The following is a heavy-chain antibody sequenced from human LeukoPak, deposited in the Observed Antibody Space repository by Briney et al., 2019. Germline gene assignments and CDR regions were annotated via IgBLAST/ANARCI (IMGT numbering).Heavy chain of an antibody. Sequence: PGGSLRLSCAASGFTFSSYNMNWVRHAPGKGLEWVSSISSSSSYIYYADSVKGRFTISRDNAKNSLYLQMNSLRAEDTAVYYCAGQWEPGVTDAFDIWGQGTMVTVSS. D-gene: IGHD1-26*01. J-gene: IGHJ3*02. CDR1: GFTFSSYN. CDR2: ISSSSSYI. V-gene: IGHV3-21*01. CDR3: AGQWEPGVTDAFDI.